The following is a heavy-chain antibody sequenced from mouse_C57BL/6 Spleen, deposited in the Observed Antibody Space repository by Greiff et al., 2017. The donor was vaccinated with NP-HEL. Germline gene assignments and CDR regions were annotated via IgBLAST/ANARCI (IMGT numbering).Heavy chain of an antibody. CDR1: GYTFTSYW. Sequence: QVQLQQPGAELVRPGTSVKLSCKASGYTFTSYWMHWVKQRPGQGLEWIGVIDPSDSYTNYNQKFKGKATLTVDTSSSTAYMQLSRLTSEDSAVYYCARADWTAQVSWFAYWGQGTLVTVSA. CDR2: IDPSDSYT. V-gene: IGHV1-59*01. CDR3: ARADWTAQVSWFAY. J-gene: IGHJ3*01. D-gene: IGHD3-2*02.